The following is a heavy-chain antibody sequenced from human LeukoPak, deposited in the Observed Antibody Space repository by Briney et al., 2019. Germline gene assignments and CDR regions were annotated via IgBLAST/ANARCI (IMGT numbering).Heavy chain of an antibody. CDR2: ISSNGGST. J-gene: IGHJ4*02. CDR3: VKGRYCSGGSCYTSPFDY. V-gene: IGHV3-64D*06. D-gene: IGHD2-15*01. CDR1: GFTFSSYA. Sequence: PGGSLRLSCSASGFTFSSYAMHWVRQAHGQGLENVSAISSNGGSTYYADSVKGRFTISRDNSKNTLYLQMSSLRAEDTAVYYCVKGRYCSGGSCYTSPFDYWGQGTLVTVSS.